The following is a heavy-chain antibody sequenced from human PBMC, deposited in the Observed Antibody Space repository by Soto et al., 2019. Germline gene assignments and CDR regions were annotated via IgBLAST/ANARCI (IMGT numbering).Heavy chain of an antibody. Sequence: EVQLLESGGGLVQPGKSLRLSCAASGFTFNNYAMSWVRQAPGKGLEWVSVISDSGGSTNYADSVKGRFTISRDNSKNTLSLQMSSLRAEDTAVYYCVKSGVVGWYRAREVAFDIWGQGTMVTVSS. CDR2: ISDSGGST. CDR1: GFTFNNYA. CDR3: VKSGVVGWYRAREVAFDI. D-gene: IGHD6-13*01. J-gene: IGHJ3*02. V-gene: IGHV3-23*01.